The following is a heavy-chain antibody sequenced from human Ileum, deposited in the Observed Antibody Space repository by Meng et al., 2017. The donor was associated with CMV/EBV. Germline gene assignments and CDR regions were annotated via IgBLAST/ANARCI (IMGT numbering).Heavy chain of an antibody. CDR1: GFTFSSSE. J-gene: IGHJ5*02. CDR3: ARLDLAAFYS. D-gene: IGHD3-3*02. CDR2: ITGGGNTI. V-gene: IGHV3-48*03. Sequence: GESLKISCVASGFTFSSSEMNWVRQAPGKGLEWVAYITGGGNTIYYADSVKGRFTISRDNAKSSLYLQMNSLRDEDAAVYYCARLDLAAFYSWGQGALVTVSS.